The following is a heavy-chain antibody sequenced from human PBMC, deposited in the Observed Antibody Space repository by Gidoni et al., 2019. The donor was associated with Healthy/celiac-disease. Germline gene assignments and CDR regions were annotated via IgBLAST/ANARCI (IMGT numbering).Heavy chain of an antibody. V-gene: IGHV3-23*01. CDR1: GFTFSSYA. Sequence: EVQLLESGGGLVQPGGSLRRSCAASGFTFSSYAMSWVRQAPGKGLEWASAISGSGGRTYYADSVKGRFTISRDNSKNTLYLQMNSLRAEDTAVYYCATSYYDSGYWGQGTLVTVSS. CDR2: ISGSGGRT. D-gene: IGHD3-22*01. J-gene: IGHJ4*02. CDR3: ATSYYDSGY.